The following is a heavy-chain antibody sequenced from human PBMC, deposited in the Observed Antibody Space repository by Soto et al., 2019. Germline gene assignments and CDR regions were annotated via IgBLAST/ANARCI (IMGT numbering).Heavy chain of an antibody. V-gene: IGHV4-39*01. CDR1: AGSISCSSHY. CDR3: ARQCPSAPRRFLDT. D-gene: IGHD3-3*01. CDR2: IYYSGST. J-gene: IGHJ5*02. Sequence: QLQLQESGPGLVKPSETLSLTCSVSAGSISCSSHYWGWIRQPPGRGRAWIGSIYYSGSTYYNPSLKRRVTLSVDTYKNRFSLRLSSVTAADTGIYYCARQCPSAPRRFLDTWGQGTPVTVFS.